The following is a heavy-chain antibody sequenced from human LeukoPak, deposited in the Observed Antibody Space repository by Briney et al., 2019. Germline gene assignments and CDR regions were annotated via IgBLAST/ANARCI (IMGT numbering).Heavy chain of an antibody. J-gene: IGHJ6*03. V-gene: IGHV4-39*07. Sequence: SETLSLTCTVSGGSISSDNYYWGWIRQPPGKGLEFIGSIYYSGSTYYNPSLKSRVTISVDTSKNQFSLKLSSVTAADTAVYYCARDGRGLSFYYYYMDVWGKGTTVTVSS. CDR1: GGSISSDNYY. CDR2: IYYSGST. CDR3: ARDGRGLSFYYYYMDV.